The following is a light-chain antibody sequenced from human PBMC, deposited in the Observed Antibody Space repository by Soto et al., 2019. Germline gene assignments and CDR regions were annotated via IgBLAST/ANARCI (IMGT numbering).Light chain of an antibody. V-gene: IGKV1-5*03. CDR3: QQYYSYSWT. CDR1: QSISNW. CDR2: KAS. J-gene: IGKJ1*01. Sequence: DIQMTQSPSTLSASVGDRVTITCRASQSISNWLAWYQQKPGEAPNLLIYKASNLENGVPSRFSGSGSGTDFNLTISSLQSDDFATYYCQQYYSYSWTFGQGTKVEIK.